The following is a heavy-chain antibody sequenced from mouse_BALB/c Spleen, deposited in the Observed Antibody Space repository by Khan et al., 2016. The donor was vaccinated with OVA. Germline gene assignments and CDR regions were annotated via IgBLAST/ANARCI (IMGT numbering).Heavy chain of an antibody. CDR1: GYSITSGYY. J-gene: IGHJ4*01. Sequence: QLEESGPGLVKPSQSLSLTCAVTGYSITSGYYWNWIRQFPGNKLEWMGYISYDGSNNYNPSLKNRISITRDTSKNQFFLKLNSVTTEHMTTYYCAIIGLFYYVTSYYAMDYWGQGTSVTVSS. V-gene: IGHV3-6*02. D-gene: IGHD1-1*01. CDR2: ISYDGSN. CDR3: AIIGLFYYVTSYYAMDY.